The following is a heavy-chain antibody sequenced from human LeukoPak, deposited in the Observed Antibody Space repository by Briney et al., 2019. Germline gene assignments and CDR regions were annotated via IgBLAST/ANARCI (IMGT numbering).Heavy chain of an antibody. CDR2: ISGSGGST. D-gene: IGHD2-2*01. CDR3: AKDRRIVVVPAALAEYFQH. V-gene: IGHV3-23*01. Sequence: PGGSLRLSCAASGFTFSNAWMSWVRQAPGKGLEWVSAISGSGGSTYYADSVKGRFTISRDNSKNTLYLQMNSLRAEDTAVYYCAKDRRIVVVPAALAEYFQHWGQGTLVTVSS. J-gene: IGHJ1*01. CDR1: GFTFSNAW.